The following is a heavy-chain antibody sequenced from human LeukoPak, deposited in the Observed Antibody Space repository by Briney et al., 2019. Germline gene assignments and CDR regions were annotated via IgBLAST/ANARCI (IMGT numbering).Heavy chain of an antibody. CDR1: GYPFSAHF. CDR2: IDTTTGNP. V-gene: IGHV7-4-1*02. J-gene: IGHJ4*02. Sequence: ASVGVSCKASGYPFSAHFSNWVRQAPGQGLEWMGNIDTTTGNPRYAQDFTGRFVFSLDTSVSTAYLQITSLKADDTAAYYCVRGTPTPGMDYWGQGTQVTVSS. D-gene: IGHD3-10*01. CDR3: VRGTPTPGMDY.